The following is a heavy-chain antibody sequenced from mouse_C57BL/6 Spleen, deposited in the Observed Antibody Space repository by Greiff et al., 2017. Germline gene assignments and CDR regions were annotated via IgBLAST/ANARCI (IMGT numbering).Heavy chain of an antibody. CDR2: IYPSDSET. Sequence: QVQLQQPGAELVRPGSSVKLSCKASGYTFTSYWMDWVKQRPGQGLEWIGNIYPSDSETHYNQKFKDKATLTVDKSSSTAYMQLSSLTSEDSAVYYCARQGGSNSSAYWGQGTLVTVSA. CDR3: ARQGGSNSSAY. V-gene: IGHV1-61*01. J-gene: IGHJ3*01. D-gene: IGHD2-5*01. CDR1: GYTFTSYW.